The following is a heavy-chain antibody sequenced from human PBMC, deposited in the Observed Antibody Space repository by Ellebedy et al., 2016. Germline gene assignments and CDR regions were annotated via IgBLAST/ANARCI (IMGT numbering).Heavy chain of an antibody. J-gene: IGHJ4*02. CDR3: ARDLDY. Sequence: SETLSLTXAVADDSITSGNYYWSWIRQHPGKGLEWIGYIYHGGNTFYNPSFKSRVSMSIDTSTSQVSLRLTSVTAADTAVYYCARDLDYWGQGILVTVSS. V-gene: IGHV4-31*11. CDR2: IYHGGNT. CDR1: DDSITSGNYY.